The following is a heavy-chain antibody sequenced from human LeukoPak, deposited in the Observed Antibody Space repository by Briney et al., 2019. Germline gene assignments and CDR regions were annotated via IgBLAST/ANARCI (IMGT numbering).Heavy chain of an antibody. J-gene: IGHJ4*02. CDR1: GGSFSGYY. Sequence: PSETLSLTCAVSGGSFSGYYWTWIRQPPGRGLEWIGEINHSGSANYNPSLMSRVTISLDTSKNHFSLNLSSVTAEDTAVYYCAKDPAYIVGARGLFYFDYWGQGTLVTVSS. CDR2: INHSGSA. CDR3: AKDPAYIVGARGLFYFDY. D-gene: IGHD1-26*01. V-gene: IGHV4-34*01.